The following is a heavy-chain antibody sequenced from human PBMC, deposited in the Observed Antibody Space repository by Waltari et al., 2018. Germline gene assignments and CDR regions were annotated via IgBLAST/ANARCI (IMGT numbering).Heavy chain of an antibody. J-gene: IGHJ4*02. CDR1: GHSVSNNYW. V-gene: IGHV4-4*02. D-gene: IGHD1-26*01. CDR2: IHGSGKT. Sequence: QLQLQQSGPGLVKPSESLSLTCAVSGHSVSNNYWWRWVRQPPGKGLEWIGQIHGSGKTNYNPSLESRVTVSMDTSNNQFSLKVISPTAADTAVYYCARDRGRGLYLDSWGQGTLVTVSP. CDR3: ARDRGRGLYLDS.